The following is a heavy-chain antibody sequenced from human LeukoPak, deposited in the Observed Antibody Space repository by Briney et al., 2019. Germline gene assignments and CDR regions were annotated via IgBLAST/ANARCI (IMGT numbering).Heavy chain of an antibody. V-gene: IGHV1-8*02. J-gene: IGHJ5*02. CDR1: GYTFTAYY. CDR3: ARGHNWFDP. Sequence: ASVKVSCKASGYTFTAYYIHWVRQAPGQGLEWMGWMNPNSGNTGYAQKFQGRVTMTRNTSISTAYMELSSLRSEDTAVYYCARGHNWFDPWGQGTLVTVSS. CDR2: MNPNSGNT.